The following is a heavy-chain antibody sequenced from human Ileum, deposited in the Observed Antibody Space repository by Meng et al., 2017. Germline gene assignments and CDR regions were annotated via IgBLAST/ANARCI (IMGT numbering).Heavy chain of an antibody. V-gene: IGHV3-30*04. CDR1: GFTFSSYA. CDR3: ARDRGSDDPIDY. Sequence: GESLKISCAASGFTFSSYAMHWVHQAPGKGLEWVAVISYDGNNRYYADSVKGRFTISRDNSKNTLYLQMNSLRAEDTAVYYCARDRGSDDPIDYWGQGTLFNVS. D-gene: IGHD2-21*02. J-gene: IGHJ4*02. CDR2: ISYDGNNR.